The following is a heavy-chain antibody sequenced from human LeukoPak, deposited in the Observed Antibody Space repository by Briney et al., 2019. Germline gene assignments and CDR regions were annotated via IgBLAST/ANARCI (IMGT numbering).Heavy chain of an antibody. V-gene: IGHV3-23*01. J-gene: IGHJ4*02. CDR2: ISGSGGST. D-gene: IGHD6-6*01. Sequence: GGSLRLSCAASGFTFSSYAMGWVRQAPGKGLEWVSAISGSGGSTYYADSVKGRFTISRDNSKSTLYLQMNSLRAEDTAVYYCAKPPRRTGQGFDYWGQGTLVTVSS. CDR3: AKPPRRTGQGFDY. CDR1: GFTFSSYA.